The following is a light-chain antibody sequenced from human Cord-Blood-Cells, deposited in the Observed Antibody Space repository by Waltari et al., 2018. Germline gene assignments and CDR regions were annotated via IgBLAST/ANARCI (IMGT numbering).Light chain of an antibody. CDR1: SSDVGGYNY. CDR3: CSYAGSYTWV. J-gene: IGLJ3*02. Sequence: QSAPTQPRSVSGSPGQSVTISCTGTSSDVGGYNYVSWYQQHPGKAPKLMIYDVSKRPAGVPDRFSGSKAGITASLTISGLQAEDEADYYCCSYAGSYTWVFGGGTKLTVL. CDR2: DVS. V-gene: IGLV2-11*01.